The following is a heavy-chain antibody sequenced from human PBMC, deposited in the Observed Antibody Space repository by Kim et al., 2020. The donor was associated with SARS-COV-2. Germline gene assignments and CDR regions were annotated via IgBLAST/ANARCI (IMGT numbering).Heavy chain of an antibody. CDR1: GFTFRNYG. Sequence: GGSLRLSCAVSGFTFRNYGMHWVRQPPGKGLEWVAVIWHDGSNKFHADSVEGRFTISRDNSKNTLYLQMDSLTVEDTAVYYCAREASVAGNPDNWFDPWGQGTLVTVSS. CDR3: AREASVAGNPDNWFDP. CDR2: IWHDGSNK. J-gene: IGHJ5*02. D-gene: IGHD6-13*01. V-gene: IGHV3-33*01.